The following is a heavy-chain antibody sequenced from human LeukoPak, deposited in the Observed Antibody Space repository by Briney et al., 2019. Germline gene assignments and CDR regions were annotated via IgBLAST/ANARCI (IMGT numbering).Heavy chain of an antibody. D-gene: IGHD1-26*01. J-gene: IGHJ4*02. V-gene: IGHV3-53*01. CDR1: GLTVSSNY. CDR2: MYTNGNT. CDR3: ARVSGSYSFAFDF. Sequence: GASLRLSCAASGLTVSSNYMSWVRQAPGKGLGWVSVMYTNGNTYYAVSAKGRFTISRDNSKNKLYLQMNSLRAEDTAVYYCARVSGSYSFAFDFWGQGTLVTVSS.